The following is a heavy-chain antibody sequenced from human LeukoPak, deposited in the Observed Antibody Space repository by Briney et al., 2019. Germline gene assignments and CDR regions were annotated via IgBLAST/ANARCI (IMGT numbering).Heavy chain of an antibody. D-gene: IGHD3-22*01. CDR1: GFTFSSYG. CDR3: AKDHGYYDSSGYYDY. V-gene: IGHV3-30*02. CDR2: IRYDGSNK. J-gene: IGHJ4*02. Sequence: GGSLRLSCAASGFTFSSYGMHWIRQAPGKGLEWVAFIRYDGSNKYYADSVKGRFTISRDNSKNTLYLQMNSLRAEDTAGYYCAKDHGYYDSSGYYDYWGQGTLVTVSS.